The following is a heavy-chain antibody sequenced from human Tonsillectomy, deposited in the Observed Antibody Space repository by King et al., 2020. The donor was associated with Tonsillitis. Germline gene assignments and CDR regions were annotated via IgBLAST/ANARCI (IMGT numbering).Heavy chain of an antibody. Sequence: PLQESGPGLVKPSQTLSLSCTVSGDSINSGPYYWHWIRQPAGKGLEWIGRISSSGSTNSNPFLKSRVTISVDTSENQFSLKLSSVTAADTAVYYCAREDFGDYPYWGQGTLVTVSS. V-gene: IGHV4-61*02. CDR3: AREDFGDYPY. CDR2: ISSSGST. CDR1: GDSINSGPYY. J-gene: IGHJ4*02. D-gene: IGHD4-17*01.